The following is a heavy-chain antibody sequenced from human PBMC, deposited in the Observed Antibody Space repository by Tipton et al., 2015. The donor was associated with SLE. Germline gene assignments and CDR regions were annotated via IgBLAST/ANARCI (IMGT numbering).Heavy chain of an antibody. V-gene: IGHV5-51*03. CDR2: IYPGDSDT. Sequence: QLVQSGAEVKKPGESLKISCKGSGYSFTSYWIGWVRQMPGKGLEWMGIIYPGDSDTRYSPSFQGQVTSSADKSISTAYLQWSSLKASDTAMYYCARRVVRGVIDYWYFDLWGRGTLVTVSS. CDR3: ARRVVRGVIDYWYFDL. D-gene: IGHD3-10*01. CDR1: GYSFTSYW. J-gene: IGHJ2*01.